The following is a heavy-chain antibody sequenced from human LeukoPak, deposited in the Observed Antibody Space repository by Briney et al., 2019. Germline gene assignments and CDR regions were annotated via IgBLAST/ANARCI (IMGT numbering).Heavy chain of an antibody. CDR3: AKDFISGWYGPTDY. J-gene: IGHJ4*02. CDR2: ISYAGSNK. Sequence: GGSLRLSCAASGFTFSSYGMHWVRQAPGKGLEWVAVISYAGSNKYYADSVKGRFTISRDNSKNTLYLQMNSLRAEDTAVYYCAKDFISGWYGPTDYWGQGTLVTVSS. CDR1: GFTFSSYG. D-gene: IGHD6-19*01. V-gene: IGHV3-30*18.